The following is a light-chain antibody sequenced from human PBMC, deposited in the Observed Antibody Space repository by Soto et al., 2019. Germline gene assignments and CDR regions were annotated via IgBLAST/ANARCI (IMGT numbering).Light chain of an antibody. CDR1: SSNVGSHY. J-gene: IGLJ3*02. V-gene: IGLV1-47*01. Sequence: QSVLTQPPSVSATPGQRVTISCSGSSSNVGSHYVYWYQQLSGTAPKLLIYNNGQRPSGVPDRFSDSKSGTSASLAISGLRSEDEADYYCAVWDGSLGERLFGGGTKLTVL. CDR2: NNG. CDR3: AVWDGSLGERL.